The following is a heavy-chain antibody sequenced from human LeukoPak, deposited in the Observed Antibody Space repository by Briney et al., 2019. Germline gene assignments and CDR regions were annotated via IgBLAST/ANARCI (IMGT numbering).Heavy chain of an antibody. CDR3: ARETTYGDYPGAFDI. D-gene: IGHD4-17*01. Sequence: GGSLRLSCAASGFTFSSYSMNWVRQAPGKGLEWVSSISSNSSYIYYADSVKGHFTISRDNSKNTLYLQMNSLRVEDTAVYYCARETTYGDYPGAFDIWGQGTMVTVSS. CDR1: GFTFSSYS. V-gene: IGHV3-21*01. J-gene: IGHJ3*02. CDR2: ISSNSSYI.